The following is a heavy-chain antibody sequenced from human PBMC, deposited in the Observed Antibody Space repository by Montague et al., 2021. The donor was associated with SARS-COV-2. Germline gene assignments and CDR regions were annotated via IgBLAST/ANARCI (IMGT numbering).Heavy chain of an antibody. Sequence: SETLSLTCSGLVSWYSGADRKSTRLNSSKISNWYAEFSQRERTNNNPSLKSRVIISVDTSKNQFSLKLSSVTAADTAVYYCARRGSSVWGVTVSAELDYWGQGILVIVSS. CDR3: ARRGSSVWGVTVSAELDY. CDR1: VSWYSGAD. V-gene: IGHV4-34*01. J-gene: IGHJ4*02. D-gene: IGHD3-10*01. CDR2: FSQRERT.